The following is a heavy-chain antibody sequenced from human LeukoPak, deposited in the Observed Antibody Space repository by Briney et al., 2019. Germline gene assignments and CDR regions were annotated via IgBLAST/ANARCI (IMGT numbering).Heavy chain of an antibody. Sequence: GGSLRLSGAASGFTLSSHGMHWVRQAPAKGLGWVALIWYDGSKENYADSVKGRFTISRDTSKNTLNLQMNSLRVEDTAVFYCARDLSFGSLDFRGQGTLVTVSS. CDR1: GFTLSSHG. J-gene: IGHJ4*02. CDR3: ARDLSFGSLDF. V-gene: IGHV3-33*01. CDR2: IWYDGSKE. D-gene: IGHD1-26*01.